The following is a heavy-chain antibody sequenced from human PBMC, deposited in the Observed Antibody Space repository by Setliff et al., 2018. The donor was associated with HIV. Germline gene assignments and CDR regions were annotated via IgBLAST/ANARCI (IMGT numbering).Heavy chain of an antibody. D-gene: IGHD3-16*01. V-gene: IGHV4-61*02. CDR2: IYTSGSI. CDR1: GGSISSGSYY. Sequence: LSLTCTVSGGSISSGSYYWSWIRQPAGKGLEWIGRIYTSGSINYNPSLKSRVTISVDTSKNQFSLKLSSVTAADPAVYYCAREVSDDSVWGSYRLGYFDYWGQGTLVTVSS. J-gene: IGHJ4*02. CDR3: AREVSDDSVWGSYRLGYFDY.